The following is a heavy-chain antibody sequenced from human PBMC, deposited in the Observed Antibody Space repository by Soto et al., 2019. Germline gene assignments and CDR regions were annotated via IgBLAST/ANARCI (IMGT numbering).Heavy chain of an antibody. CDR2: IFHSGIT. CDR3: ARDRYFYDSRGYYSTLDS. J-gene: IGHJ4*02. V-gene: IGHV4-59*01. CDR1: GRSFSTDY. D-gene: IGHD3-22*01. Sequence: PPESPSPTCTPSGRSFSTDYRTSIRQSPWQGLEWIGYIFHSGITDYNPSLQSRVTISIDTSRNHFSLNLTSVTAADTAVYSSARDRYFYDSRGYYSTLDSWGQGSPVTLTS.